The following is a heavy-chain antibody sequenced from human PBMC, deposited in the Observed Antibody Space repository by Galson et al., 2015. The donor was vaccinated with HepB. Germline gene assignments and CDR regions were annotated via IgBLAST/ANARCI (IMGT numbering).Heavy chain of an antibody. D-gene: IGHD3-3*01. J-gene: IGHJ4*02. Sequence: SLRLSCAASGFTFSIYGMNWVRQAPGKGLEWVSSISSSTTYINYADSVKGRFTISRDNAKNSLYLQMNSLRAEDTAVYYCARIRVSGDYDFWSGFYIPDDYWGQGTLVTVSS. CDR2: ISSSTTYI. CDR1: GFTFSIYG. V-gene: IGHV3-21*01. CDR3: ARIRVSGDYDFWSGFYIPDDY.